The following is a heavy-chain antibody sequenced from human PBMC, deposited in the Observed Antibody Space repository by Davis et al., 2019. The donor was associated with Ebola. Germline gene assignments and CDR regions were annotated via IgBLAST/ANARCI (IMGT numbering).Heavy chain of an antibody. CDR1: GFTFSGYD. CDR2: ISSSSSYI. J-gene: IGHJ4*02. V-gene: IGHV3-21*01. D-gene: IGHD1-1*01. Sequence: GESLKISCAASGFTFSGYDMNWVRQAPGKGLEWVSSISSSSSYIYYADSVKGRFTISRDNAKNSLYLQMNSLRAEDTAVYYCARTGRGYWGQGTLVTVSS. CDR3: ARTGRGY.